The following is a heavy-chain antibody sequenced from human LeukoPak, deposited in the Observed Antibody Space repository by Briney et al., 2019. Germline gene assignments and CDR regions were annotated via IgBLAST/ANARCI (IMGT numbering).Heavy chain of an antibody. D-gene: IGHD1/OR15-1a*01. CDR2: INKGATHV. CDR3: VRLKRNSEPTGYYYDY. V-gene: IGHV3-21*01. Sequence: GGSLRLSCAASGFSVSSYSFHWVRQAPGQGLEWVSSINKGATHVYYADSMRGRFTVSRDDANNSLYLQMDSPRREDTAVYYYVRLKRNSEPTGYYYDYWGRGTLVTVSS. CDR1: GFSVSSYS. J-gene: IGHJ4*02.